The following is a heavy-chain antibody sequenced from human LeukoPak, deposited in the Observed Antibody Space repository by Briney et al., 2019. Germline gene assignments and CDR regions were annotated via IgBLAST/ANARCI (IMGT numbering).Heavy chain of an antibody. CDR3: ARGDSYYYYGMDV. CDR1: GYTFTGYY. J-gene: IGHJ6*02. Sequence: ASVKVSCKASGYTFTGYYMHWVRQAPGQGLEWMGWINPNSGGTNYAQKFQGRVTMTRDTSISTAYMEPSRLRSDDTAVYYCARGDSYYYYGMDVWGQGTTVTVSS. V-gene: IGHV1-2*02. CDR2: INPNSGGT.